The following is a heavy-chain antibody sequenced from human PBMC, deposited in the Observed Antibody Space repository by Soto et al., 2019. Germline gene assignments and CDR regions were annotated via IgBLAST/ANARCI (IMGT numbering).Heavy chain of an antibody. J-gene: IGHJ3*02. V-gene: IGHV3-74*01. Sequence: PGGSLRLSCAASGFTFSSYWMHWVRQAPGKGLVWVSRINSDGSSTSYADSVKGRFTISRDNAKNTLYLQMNSLRAEDTAVYYCARPGVIYGSGIYAAFDIWGRGTMVT. CDR1: GFTFSSYW. D-gene: IGHD3-10*01. CDR2: INSDGSST. CDR3: ARPGVIYGSGIYAAFDI.